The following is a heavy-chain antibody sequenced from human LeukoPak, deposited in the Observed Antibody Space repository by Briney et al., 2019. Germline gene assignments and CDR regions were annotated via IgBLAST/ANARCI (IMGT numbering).Heavy chain of an antibody. CDR3: VKEAYYGWGSSPTFYFDY. J-gene: IGHJ4*02. V-gene: IGHV3-30*02. CDR2: IWYDGSNK. Sequence: GGSLRLSCAASGFTFSSYGMHWVRQAPGKGLEWVAVIWYDGSNKYYADSVKGRFTISRDNSRNTVFLQMNRLRPEDTAVYYCVKEAYYGWGSSPTFYFDYWGQGTRVTVSS. D-gene: IGHD3-10*01. CDR1: GFTFSSYG.